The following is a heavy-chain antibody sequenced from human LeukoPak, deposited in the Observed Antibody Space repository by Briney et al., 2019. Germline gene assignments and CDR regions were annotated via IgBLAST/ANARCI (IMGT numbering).Heavy chain of an antibody. D-gene: IGHD3-16*01. CDR1: GGTFSSYT. J-gene: IGHJ6*03. CDR2: IIPILGIA. V-gene: IGHV1-69*04. CDR3: ARDLGYDYYYMDV. Sequence: PSVKVSCKASGGTFSSYTISWVRQAPGQGLEWMGRIIPILGIANYAQKFQGRVTITADKSTSTAYMELSSLRSEDTAVYYCARDLGYDYYYMDVWGKGTTVTVSS.